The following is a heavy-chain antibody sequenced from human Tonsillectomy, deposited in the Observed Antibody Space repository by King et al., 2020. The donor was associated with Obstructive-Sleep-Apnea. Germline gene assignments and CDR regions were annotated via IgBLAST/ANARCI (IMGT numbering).Heavy chain of an antibody. J-gene: IGHJ6*02. D-gene: IGHD2-2*01. CDR3: ARDQRPPQGVVGGPAANYGMDV. CDR2: ISSSSTYI. Sequence: VQLVESGGGLVKPGGSLRLSCEASGLTFSPYTMNWVRQAPGKGLEWVSSISSSSTYIYYAESVKGRFTISRDNAKNSLYLQMNSLRVEDTAVYYCARDQRPPQGVVGGPAANYGMDVWGQGTTVTVSS. CDR1: GLTFSPYT. V-gene: IGHV3-21*06.